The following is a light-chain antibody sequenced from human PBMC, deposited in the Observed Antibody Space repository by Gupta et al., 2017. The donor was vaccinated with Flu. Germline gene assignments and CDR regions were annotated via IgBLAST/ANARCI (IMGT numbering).Light chain of an antibody. CDR2: EVS. V-gene: IGLV2-14*01. Sequence: QSALTQPASVSGSPGQSITISCTGTSSDVGGYNYVSWYQQHTGKAPKLMIYEVSNRPSGVSNRFSGSKSGNTASLTISGLQAEDEADYYCSSYTSSSKRVFGGGTKLTVL. CDR3: SSYTSSSKRV. CDR1: SSDVGGYNY. J-gene: IGLJ3*02.